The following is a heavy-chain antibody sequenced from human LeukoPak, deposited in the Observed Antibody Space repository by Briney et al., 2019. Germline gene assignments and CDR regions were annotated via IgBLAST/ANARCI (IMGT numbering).Heavy chain of an antibody. V-gene: IGHV4-59*01. CDR3: ARVDSSGWYGSWFDP. D-gene: IGHD6-19*01. J-gene: IGHJ5*02. Sequence: SETLSLTCTVSGGSISSYYWGWIRQPPGKGLEWIGYIYYSGSTNYNPSLKSRVTISVDTSKNQFSLKLSSVTAADTAVYYCARVDSSGWYGSWFDPWGQGTLVTVSS. CDR2: IYYSGST. CDR1: GGSISSYY.